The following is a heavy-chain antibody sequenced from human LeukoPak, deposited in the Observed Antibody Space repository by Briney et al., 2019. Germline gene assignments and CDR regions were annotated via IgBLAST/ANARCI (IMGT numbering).Heavy chain of an antibody. CDR1: GFTFSSYA. D-gene: IGHD6-19*01. Sequence: GRSLRLSCAASGFTFSSYAMHWVRQAPGKGLEWVAVISYDGSNKYYADSVKGRFTISGDNSKNTLYLQMNSLRAEDTAVYYCARGGYSSGWYFDYWGQGTLVTVSS. V-gene: IGHV3-30*04. CDR3: ARGGYSSGWYFDY. J-gene: IGHJ4*02. CDR2: ISYDGSNK.